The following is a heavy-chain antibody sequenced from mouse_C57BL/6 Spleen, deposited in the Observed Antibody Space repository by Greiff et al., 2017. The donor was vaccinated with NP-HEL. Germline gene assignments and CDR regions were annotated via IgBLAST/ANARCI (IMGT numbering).Heavy chain of an antibody. Sequence: EVKLMESGPGLVKPSQSLSLTCSVTGYSITSGYYWNWIRQFPGNKLEWMGYISYDGSNNYNPSLKNRISITRDTSKNQFFLKLNSVTTEDTATYYCAREEDYPWFAYWGQGTLVTVSA. J-gene: IGHJ3*01. CDR2: ISYDGSN. D-gene: IGHD2-4*01. CDR1: GYSITSGYY. CDR3: AREEDYPWFAY. V-gene: IGHV3-6*01.